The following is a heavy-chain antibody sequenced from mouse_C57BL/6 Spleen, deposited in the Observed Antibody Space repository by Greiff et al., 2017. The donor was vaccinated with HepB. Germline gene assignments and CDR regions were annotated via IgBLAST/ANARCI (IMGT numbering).Heavy chain of an antibody. J-gene: IGHJ1*03. Sequence: VQLQQPGAELVKPGASVKLSCKASGYTFTSYWMHWVKQRPGRGLEWIGRIDPNSGGTKYNEKFKSKATLTVDKPSSTAYMQLSSLTSEDSAVYYWAREGTDYYGSSYGWYFDVGGTGTTVTVSS. CDR3: AREGTDYYGSSYGWYFDV. V-gene: IGHV1-72*01. CDR2: IDPNSGGT. D-gene: IGHD1-1*01. CDR1: GYTFTSYW.